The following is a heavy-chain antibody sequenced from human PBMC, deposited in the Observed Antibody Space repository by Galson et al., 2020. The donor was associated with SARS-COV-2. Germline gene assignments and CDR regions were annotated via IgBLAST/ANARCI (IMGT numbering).Heavy chain of an antibody. CDR2: SYSDDDE. J-gene: IGHJ3*01. D-gene: IGHD2-21*01. CDR1: GFSLHTSGEG. V-gene: IGHV2-5*02. Sequence: SGPTLVNTTQTLTLTCTFSGFSLHTSGEGVGWIRQPPGKALEQPTISYSDDDERYSPSQKRRLTISKDTSKNQVVLTMTNMDPVDTATYYCAHRRSDSDDCGDDGDLYCSAFDVWGQGTMVTVSS. CDR3: AHRRSDSDDCGDDGDLYCSAFDV.